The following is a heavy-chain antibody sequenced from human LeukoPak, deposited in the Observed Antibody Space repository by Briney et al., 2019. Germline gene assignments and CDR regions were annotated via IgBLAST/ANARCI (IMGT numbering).Heavy chain of an antibody. Sequence: GASVKVSCKASGYTFTSYAMNWVRQAPGQGLEWMGWINTNTGNPTYAQGFTGRFVFSLDTSVSTAYLQISSLKAEDTAVYYCARVISNGYKSNYYYYGMDVWGQGTTVTVSS. V-gene: IGHV7-4-1*02. CDR3: ARVISNGYKSNYYYYGMDV. CDR2: INTNTGNP. D-gene: IGHD5-24*01. J-gene: IGHJ6*02. CDR1: GYTFTSYA.